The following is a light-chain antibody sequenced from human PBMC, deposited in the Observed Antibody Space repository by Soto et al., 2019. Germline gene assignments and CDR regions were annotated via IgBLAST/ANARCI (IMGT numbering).Light chain of an antibody. CDR1: QSVLYSSNNKNY. Sequence: DIVMTQSPDSLAVSLGERATINCKSSQSVLYSSNNKNYLAWYQQKPGQPPKLLIYWASTRESWVPDRFSCSGSGTDFTLTISSLQAEDVAVYYCQQYYGTLAFGGGTKVEIK. V-gene: IGKV4-1*01. CDR3: QQYYGTLA. J-gene: IGKJ4*01. CDR2: WAS.